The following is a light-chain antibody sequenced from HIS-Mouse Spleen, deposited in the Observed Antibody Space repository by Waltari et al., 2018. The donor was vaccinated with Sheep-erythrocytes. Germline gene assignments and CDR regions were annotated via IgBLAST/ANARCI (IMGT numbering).Light chain of an antibody. CDR3: QQSYSTPPT. J-gene: IGKJ4*01. CDR2: AAS. V-gene: IGKV1-39*01. CDR1: QSISSY. Sequence: DIQMTQSPSSLSASVGDRGTITCRVSQSISSYLNWYQQKPGKAPKLLIYAASSLQSGVPSRFSGSGSGTDFTLTISSLQPEDFATYYCQQSYSTPPTFGGGTKVEIK.